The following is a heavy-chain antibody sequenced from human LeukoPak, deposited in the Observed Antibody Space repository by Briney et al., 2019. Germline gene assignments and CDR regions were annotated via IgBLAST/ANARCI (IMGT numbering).Heavy chain of an antibody. D-gene: IGHD3-10*02. V-gene: IGHV3-23*01. CDR2: TSESGGST. Sequence: GGSLRLSCEASGFTFSSYAMGWVRQAPGKGLEWVSVTSESGGSTHYADSVKGRFTIYRDNSKNTLYLQTNSLGGEDTAVYYCAELGITMIGGVWGKGTTVTVSS. CDR1: GFTFSSYA. J-gene: IGHJ6*04. CDR3: AELGITMIGGV.